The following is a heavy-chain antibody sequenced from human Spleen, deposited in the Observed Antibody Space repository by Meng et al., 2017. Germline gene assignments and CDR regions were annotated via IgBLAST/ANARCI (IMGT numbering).Heavy chain of an antibody. Sequence: ASVKVSCKPSGYNFPDYYIHWVRRAPGQGLEWMGRINPKSGDTHYAQKFQARVTMTGDTSISTAYMELSGLRSDDTAVYYCARESDCGGDCYPDYWGQGTLVTVSS. J-gene: IGHJ4*02. CDR1: GYNFPDYY. V-gene: IGHV1-2*06. CDR2: INPKSGDT. CDR3: ARESDCGGDCYPDY. D-gene: IGHD2-21*02.